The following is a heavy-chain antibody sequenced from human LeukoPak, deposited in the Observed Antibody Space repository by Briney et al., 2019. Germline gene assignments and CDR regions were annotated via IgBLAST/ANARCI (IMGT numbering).Heavy chain of an antibody. Sequence: PSETLSLTCAVYGGSFSGYYWSWLRQPPGKGLEWIGEINHSGSTNYNPSLKSRVTISVDTSKNQFSLKLSSVTAADTAVYYCARGRPVIAARLYFQHWGQGTLVTVSS. CDR1: GGSFSGYY. CDR2: INHSGST. CDR3: ARGRPVIAARLYFQH. D-gene: IGHD6-6*01. V-gene: IGHV4-34*01. J-gene: IGHJ1*01.